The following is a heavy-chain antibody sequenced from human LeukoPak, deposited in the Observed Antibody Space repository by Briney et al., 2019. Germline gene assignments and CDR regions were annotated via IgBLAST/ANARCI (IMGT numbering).Heavy chain of an antibody. D-gene: IGHD4-17*01. CDR1: GYTFTSYG. CDR2: IITYNGNT. J-gene: IGHJ6*03. Sequence: ASVKDSCKTSGYTFTSYGLSWVRQAPGQGLEWMECIITYNGNTYYSQKLQGRVTMATDTSTSTAYMELRSLRTDDTAVYYCAKTTVTSEEYFYYYMDVWGKGTTVTVSS. V-gene: IGHV1-18*01. CDR3: AKTTVTSEEYFYYYMDV.